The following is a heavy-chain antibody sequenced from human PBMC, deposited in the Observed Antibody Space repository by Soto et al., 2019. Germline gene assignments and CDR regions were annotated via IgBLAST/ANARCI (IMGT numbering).Heavy chain of an antibody. J-gene: IGHJ4*02. CDR1: GFTFSSYA. CDR3: ARDAYGSGSYYGFYFDY. CDR2: ISYDGSNK. Sequence: QVQLVESGGGVVQPGRSLRLSCAASGFTFSSYAMHWVRQAPGKGLEWVAVISYDGSNKYYADSVKGRFTISRDNSKNPLYLQMNILRAEDTAVYYCARDAYGSGSYYGFYFDYWGQGTLVTVSS. V-gene: IGHV3-30-3*01. D-gene: IGHD3-10*01.